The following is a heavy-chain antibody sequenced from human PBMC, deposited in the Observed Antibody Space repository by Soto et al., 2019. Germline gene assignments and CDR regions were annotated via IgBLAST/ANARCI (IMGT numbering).Heavy chain of an antibody. CDR1: GGSITESY. V-gene: IGHV4-59*01. J-gene: IGHJ6*03. CDR2: IYYGGST. Sequence: QVQLQESGPGLVKPSETLSLTCTVSGGSITESYWSWIRQPPRKGLEWIGYIYYGGSTSYNPSLKSRVTISVDSSKNHFSLKLNSVTAADTAVYYCARETRRWGFTPSNMDVWGKGTTVTVSS. D-gene: IGHD7-27*01. CDR3: ARETRRWGFTPSNMDV.